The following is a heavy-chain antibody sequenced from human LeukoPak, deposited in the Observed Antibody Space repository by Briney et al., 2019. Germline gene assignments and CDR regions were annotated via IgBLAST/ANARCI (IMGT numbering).Heavy chain of an antibody. CDR2: IWSDGSNK. CDR1: GFIFSNDA. D-gene: IGHD1-26*01. CDR3: ARVRSGSSAGNYGMDV. J-gene: IGHJ6*02. V-gene: IGHV3-33*01. Sequence: PGGSLRLSCAASGFIFSNDAMHWVRQAPGKGLEWVAFIWSDGSNKYYADSVKGRFTISRDNSEDTLYLQMNSLRVEDTAVYYCARVRSGSSAGNYGMDVWGQGTTVTVSS.